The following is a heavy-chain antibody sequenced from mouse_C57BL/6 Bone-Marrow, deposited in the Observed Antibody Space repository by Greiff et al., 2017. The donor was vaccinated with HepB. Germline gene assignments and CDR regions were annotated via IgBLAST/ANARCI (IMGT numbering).Heavy chain of an antibody. J-gene: IGHJ2*01. Sequence: VQLVESGPELVKPGASVKISCKASGYAFSSSWMNWVKQRPGKGLEWIGRIYPGDGDTNYNGKFKGKATLTADKSSSTAYMQLSSLTSEDSAVYCCATYYYGSRRYFDYWGQGTTLTVSS. D-gene: IGHD1-1*01. CDR1: GYAFSSSW. CDR3: ATYYYGSRRYFDY. V-gene: IGHV1-82*01. CDR2: IYPGDGDT.